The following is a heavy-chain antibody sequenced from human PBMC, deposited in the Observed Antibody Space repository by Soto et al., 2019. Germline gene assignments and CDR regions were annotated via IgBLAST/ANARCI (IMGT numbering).Heavy chain of an antibody. CDR3: AEDNYYDSSGHLEA. CDR1: GFTFSSYG. D-gene: IGHD3-22*01. J-gene: IGHJ4*02. V-gene: IGHV3-30*18. Sequence: QVQLVESGGGVVQPGRSLRLSCAASGFTFSSYGMHWVRQAPGKGLEWVAVISYDGSNKYYADSVKGRFTISRDNSKNTLYLQMNSLRAEDTAVYYCAEDNYYDSSGHLEAWGQGTLVTVSS. CDR2: ISYDGSNK.